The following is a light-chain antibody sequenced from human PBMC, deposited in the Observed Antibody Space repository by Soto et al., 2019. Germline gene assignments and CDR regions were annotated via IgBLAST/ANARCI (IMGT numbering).Light chain of an antibody. V-gene: IGLV2-11*01. Sequence: QSALTQPRSVSGSPGQSVTISCTGTSTDVGGYNYVSWYQQHPGKAPKLLISDVNKRPSGVPDRFSGSKSGNTASLISSGLQAEDEADYYCCSYAGSSSGVFGGGTKLTVL. J-gene: IGLJ3*02. CDR1: STDVGGYNY. CDR2: DVN. CDR3: CSYAGSSSGV.